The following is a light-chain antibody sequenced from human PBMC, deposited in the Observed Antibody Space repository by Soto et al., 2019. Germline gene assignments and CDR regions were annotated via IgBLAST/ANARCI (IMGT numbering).Light chain of an antibody. Sequence: DIRMTQSLSTLSASVGDRVTITCRASQSTSNWLAWYQHKPGKAPNLLIYKASSLESGVPSRFSGSGSGTEFTLTMSSLQPDDVATYYCQQYGRYRTFGQGTKVEIK. CDR3: QQYGRYRT. CDR1: QSTSNW. CDR2: KAS. J-gene: IGKJ1*01. V-gene: IGKV1-5*03.